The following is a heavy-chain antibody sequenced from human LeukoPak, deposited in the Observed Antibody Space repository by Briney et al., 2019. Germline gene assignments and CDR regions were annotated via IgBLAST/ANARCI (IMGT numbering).Heavy chain of an antibody. CDR3: AKAVVGATTRTSPTFSWFDP. Sequence: SETLSLTCTVSGGSINYYYWMWIRQPPGKGLEWIGYIYYSGGTHYNPSLKSRVTMLVDTSKNQFSLKLTAVTAADTAVYYCAKAVVGATTRTSPTFSWFDPWGQGTLVTVSS. CDR1: GGSINYYY. V-gene: IGHV4-59*01. CDR2: IYYSGGT. J-gene: IGHJ5*02. D-gene: IGHD1-26*01.